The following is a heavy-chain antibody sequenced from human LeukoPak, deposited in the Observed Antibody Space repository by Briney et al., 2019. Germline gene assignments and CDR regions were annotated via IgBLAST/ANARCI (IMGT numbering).Heavy chain of an antibody. CDR3: TTVGSSWNFDY. Sequence: GGSLRLSCAASGFTFSNAWMTWVRQAPGKGLEWIARIKSKSNGGTIDYAAPVKGRFTISRDDSKDTLYLQMNRLKIEDAAVYYCTTVGSSWNFDYWGQGTLVTVSS. CDR2: IKSKSNGGTI. V-gene: IGHV3-15*01. D-gene: IGHD6-13*01. CDR1: GFTFSNAW. J-gene: IGHJ4*02.